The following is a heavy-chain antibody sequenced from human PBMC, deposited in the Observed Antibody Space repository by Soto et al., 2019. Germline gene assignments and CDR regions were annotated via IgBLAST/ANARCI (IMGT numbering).Heavy chain of an antibody. Sequence: GESLKISCKGSGYSFTSYWISWVRQMPGKGLEWMGRIDPSDSYTNYSPSFQGHVTISADKSISTAYLQWSSLKASDTAMYYCAITYYYDSSGYHTLFDYWGQGTLVTVS. CDR3: AITYYYDSSGYHTLFDY. V-gene: IGHV5-10-1*01. CDR2: IDPSDSYT. J-gene: IGHJ4*02. D-gene: IGHD3-22*01. CDR1: GYSFTSYW.